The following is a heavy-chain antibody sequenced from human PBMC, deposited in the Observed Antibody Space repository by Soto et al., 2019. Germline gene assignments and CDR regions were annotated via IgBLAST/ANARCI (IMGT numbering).Heavy chain of an antibody. CDR3: ARDRLYSSSWYNSFDP. Sequence: SETLSLTCAVSGGSISSGGYSWSWIRQPPGKGLEWIGYIYHSGSTYYNPSLKSRVTISVDRSKNQFSLKLSSVTAADTAVYYCARDRLYSSSWYNSFDPWGQGTLVTVSS. J-gene: IGHJ5*02. V-gene: IGHV4-30-2*01. D-gene: IGHD6-13*01. CDR1: GGSISSGGYS. CDR2: IYHSGST.